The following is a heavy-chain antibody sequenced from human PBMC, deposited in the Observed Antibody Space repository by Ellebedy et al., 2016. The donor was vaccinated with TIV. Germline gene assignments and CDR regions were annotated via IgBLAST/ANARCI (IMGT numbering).Heavy chain of an antibody. CDR1: GFTFSSYA. Sequence: GESLKISCAASGFTFSSYAMSWVRQALGKGLEWVSAISGSGGSTYYADSVKGRFTISRDNSKNTLYLQMNSLRAEDTAVYYCARALMPGYSYGKIDYWGQGTQVTVSS. CDR2: ISGSGGST. V-gene: IGHV3-23*01. D-gene: IGHD5-18*01. CDR3: ARALMPGYSYGKIDY. J-gene: IGHJ4*02.